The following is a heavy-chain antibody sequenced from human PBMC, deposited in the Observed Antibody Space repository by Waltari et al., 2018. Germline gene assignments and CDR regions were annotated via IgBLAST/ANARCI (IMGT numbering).Heavy chain of an antibody. Sequence: QVQLVQSGAEVKQAGSSVKVSCKASGGTFRSYALSWVRQAPGQGLEWMGGIIPIFGTANYEQQFQGRVTITADESTTTVYMELRGLRSEDTAVYYCARAPLTGSYLVDAFDIWGQGTMVIVSS. CDR2: IIPIFGTA. V-gene: IGHV1-69*01. D-gene: IGHD3-10*01. J-gene: IGHJ3*02. CDR1: GGTFRSYA. CDR3: ARAPLTGSYLVDAFDI.